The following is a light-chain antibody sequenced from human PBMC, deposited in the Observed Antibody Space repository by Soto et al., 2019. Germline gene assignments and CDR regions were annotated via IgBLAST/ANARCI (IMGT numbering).Light chain of an antibody. CDR1: SSNIGAGYD. V-gene: IGLV1-40*01. CDR2: GNT. CDR3: QSYDSSLRVYG. Sequence: QSALTQPPSASGAPGQRVTISCTGSSSNIGAGYDVNWYQQFPGTAPKLLIYGNTNRPSGVPDRFSGSKSGTSASLAITGLQADDETEYYCQSYDSSLRVYGFGTGTKVTVL. J-gene: IGLJ1*01.